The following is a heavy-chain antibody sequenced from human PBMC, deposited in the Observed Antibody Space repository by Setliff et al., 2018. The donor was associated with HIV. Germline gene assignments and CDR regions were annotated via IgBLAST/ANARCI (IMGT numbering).Heavy chain of an antibody. V-gene: IGHV1-18*01. J-gene: IGHJ2*01. CDR2: ISAYNGNT. CDR1: GYTLRRHG. CDR3: ARYGSGWPLWYFDL. D-gene: IGHD6-19*01. Sequence: GASVKVSCKASGYTLRRHGISWVRQAPGQGLEWMGWISAYNGNTNYAQKFQGRVTLTTDTSTSTAYMELRSLRSDDTAVYYCARYGSGWPLWYFDLWGRGTLVTVSS.